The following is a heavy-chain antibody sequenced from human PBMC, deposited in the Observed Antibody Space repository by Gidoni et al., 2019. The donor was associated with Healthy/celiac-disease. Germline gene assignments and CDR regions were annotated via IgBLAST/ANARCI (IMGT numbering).Heavy chain of an antibody. Sequence: QVQLVESGGGVVQPGRSLRLSCAASGVTFSSYGMHWVRQAPGKGLEGVAVISYDGSNQYYADSVTGRFTISRDNSKNTLYLQMNSLRAEATAVYYCAKDDLELYRLDYWGQGTLVTVSS. CDR3: AKDDLELYRLDY. V-gene: IGHV3-30*18. CDR2: ISYDGSNQ. J-gene: IGHJ4*02. D-gene: IGHD1-7*01. CDR1: GVTFSSYG.